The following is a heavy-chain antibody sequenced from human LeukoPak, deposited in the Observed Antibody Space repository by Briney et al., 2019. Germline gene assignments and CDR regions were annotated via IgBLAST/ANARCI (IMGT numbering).Heavy chain of an antibody. V-gene: IGHV1-69*02. CDR2: IIPLLGIP. CDR3: AQRLSWFDP. CDR1: GGTFSSQP. J-gene: IGHJ5*02. Sequence: ASVKVSCKASGGTFSSQPLSWLRQAPGQGLEWVGRIIPLLGIPNYAQRFQGRITTTADQSTNTSYMELNNLTSDDTAIFYCAQRLSWFDPWGQGTLVTVSS. D-gene: IGHD6-25*01.